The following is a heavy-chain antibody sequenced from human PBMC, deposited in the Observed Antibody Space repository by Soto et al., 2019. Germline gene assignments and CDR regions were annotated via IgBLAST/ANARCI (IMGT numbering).Heavy chain of an antibody. CDR3: ARLERNWDKEDYYYMDV. J-gene: IGHJ6*03. Sequence: SETLSLTCTVSGGSISSYYWSWIRQPPGKGLEWIGYIYYSGSTNYNPSLKSRVTISVDTSKNQFSLKLSSVTAADTAVYYCARLERNWDKEDYYYMDVWGKGTTVTVSS. D-gene: IGHD1-26*01. V-gene: IGHV4-59*08. CDR1: GGSISSYY. CDR2: IYYSGST.